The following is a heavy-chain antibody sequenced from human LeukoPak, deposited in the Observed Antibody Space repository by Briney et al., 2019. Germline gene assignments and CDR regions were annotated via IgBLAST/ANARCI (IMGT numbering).Heavy chain of an antibody. Sequence: GGSLRLSCAASGFTFSSYAMHWVRQAPGKGLEWVAFIRYDGSNKYYADSVKGRFTISRDNSKNTLYLQMNSLRTEDTAVYYCTRRFDDSSGYQRYYYYYMDVWGKGTTVTVSS. V-gene: IGHV3-30*04. CDR1: GFTFSSYA. D-gene: IGHD3-22*01. J-gene: IGHJ6*03. CDR3: TRRFDDSSGYQRYYYYYMDV. CDR2: IRYDGSNK.